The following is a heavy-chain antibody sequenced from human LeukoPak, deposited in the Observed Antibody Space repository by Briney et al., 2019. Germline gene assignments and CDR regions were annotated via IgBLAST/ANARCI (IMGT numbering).Heavy chain of an antibody. Sequence: GGSLRLSCAASGFTFSSYGMSWVRQAPGKGLEWVSAISGSGGSTYYADSVKGRFTISRDNSKNTLYLQMNSLRAEDTAVYYCARDLPTAFGYGDYVGLGYWGQGTLVTVSS. J-gene: IGHJ4*02. CDR3: ARDLPTAFGYGDYVGLGY. CDR2: ISGSGGST. V-gene: IGHV3-23*01. D-gene: IGHD4-17*01. CDR1: GFTFSSYG.